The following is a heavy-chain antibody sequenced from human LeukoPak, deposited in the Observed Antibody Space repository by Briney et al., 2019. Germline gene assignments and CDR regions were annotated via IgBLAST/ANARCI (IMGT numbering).Heavy chain of an antibody. CDR3: ARRMRKTTYYYDSSGYFYFDY. CDR1: GGSISSSDYY. J-gene: IGHJ4*02. Sequence: SETLSLTCTVSGGSISSSDYYWGWIRQPPGKGLEWIGSIYYSGSTYYNPSLKSRVTISVDTSKNQFSLKLSSVTAADTAVYYCARRMRKTTYYYDSSGYFYFDYWGQGTLVTVSS. D-gene: IGHD3-22*01. CDR2: IYYSGST. V-gene: IGHV4-39*07.